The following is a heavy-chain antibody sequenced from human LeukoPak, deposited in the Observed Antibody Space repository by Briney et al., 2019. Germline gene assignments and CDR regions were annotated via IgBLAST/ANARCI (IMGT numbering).Heavy chain of an antibody. V-gene: IGHV4-34*01. J-gene: IGHJ4*02. CDR1: GGSFSGYY. Sequence: TSETLCLTCAVYGGSFSGYYWSWIRQPPGKGLEWIGEINHSGSTNYNPSLKSRVTISVDTSKNQFSLKLSSVTAADTAVYYCAREVYCSSTSCYNPPRGFDYWGQGTLVTVSS. CDR2: INHSGST. CDR3: AREVYCSSTSCYNPPRGFDY. D-gene: IGHD2-2*02.